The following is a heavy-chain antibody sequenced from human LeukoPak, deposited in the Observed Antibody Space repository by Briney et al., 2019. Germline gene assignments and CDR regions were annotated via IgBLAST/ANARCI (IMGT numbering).Heavy chain of an antibody. V-gene: IGHV3-23*01. CDR2: ISGNGGST. Sequence: GGSLRLSCVASGFSFSSYVMNWVRQAPGTGLEWVSAISGNGGSTYYADSVKGRFTISRDNAKNSLYLQMNSLRAEDTAVYYCAREDSYGFGIDYWGQGTLVTVSS. J-gene: IGHJ4*02. D-gene: IGHD5-18*01. CDR3: AREDSYGFGIDY. CDR1: GFSFSSYV.